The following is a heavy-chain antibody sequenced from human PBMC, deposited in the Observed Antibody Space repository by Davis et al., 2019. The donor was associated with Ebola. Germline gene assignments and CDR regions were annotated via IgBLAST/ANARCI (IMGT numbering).Heavy chain of an antibody. CDR2: INPNSGGT. CDR1: GYTFTGNY. J-gene: IGHJ4*02. Sequence: ASVKVSCKASGYTFTGNYIQWVRQAPGQGLEWMGRINPNSGGTNFAQKFQGRVTMSRDTSTSTAYMEMNRLRSDDTAVYFCARGGAIAAFLGGYWGQGTLVTVSS. D-gene: IGHD6-13*01. V-gene: IGHV1-2*06. CDR3: ARGGAIAAFLGGY.